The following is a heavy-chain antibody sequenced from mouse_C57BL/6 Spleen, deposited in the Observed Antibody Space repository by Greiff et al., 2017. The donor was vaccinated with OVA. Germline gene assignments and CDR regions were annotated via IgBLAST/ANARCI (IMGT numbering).Heavy chain of an antibody. Sequence: QVQLQQPGAELVKPGASVKLSCKASGYTFTSYWMHWVKQRPGQGLEWIGMIHPNSGSTNYNEKFKSKATLTVDKSSSTAYMQLSSLTSEDSAVYYCLYYSNYVGLYCDYWGQGTTLTVSS. D-gene: IGHD2-5*01. CDR2: IHPNSGST. V-gene: IGHV1-64*01. CDR3: LYYSNYVGLYCDY. J-gene: IGHJ2*01. CDR1: GYTFTSYW.